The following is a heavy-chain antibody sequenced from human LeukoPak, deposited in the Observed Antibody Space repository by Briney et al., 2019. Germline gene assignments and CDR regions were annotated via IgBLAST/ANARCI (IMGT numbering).Heavy chain of an antibody. CDR3: ARHATGSYSVPWLDP. D-gene: IGHD3-10*01. CDR1: GGSISSHY. V-gene: IGHV4-59*08. J-gene: IGHJ5*02. Sequence: SETLSLTCTVSGGSISSHYWSWIRQPPGKGLEWIGYISDSGSNVYNPSLKSRVTILGDTSKNQLSLKLSSVTAADTAVYYCARHATGSYSVPWLDPWGQGTLVAVSS. CDR2: ISDSGSN.